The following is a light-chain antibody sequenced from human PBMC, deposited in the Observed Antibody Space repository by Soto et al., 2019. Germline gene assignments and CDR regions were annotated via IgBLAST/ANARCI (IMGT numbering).Light chain of an antibody. V-gene: IGKV3-11*01. CDR2: DAS. Sequence: EIVLTQSPATLSLSPGERATLSCRASQSVGSYLAWYQQKPGQAPRLLIYDASNRATGIPARFSGSGSGTDFTLTISSLEPEDFAAYYCQQRSNWPLTFGGGTKVEIK. CDR3: QQRSNWPLT. J-gene: IGKJ4*01. CDR1: QSVGSY.